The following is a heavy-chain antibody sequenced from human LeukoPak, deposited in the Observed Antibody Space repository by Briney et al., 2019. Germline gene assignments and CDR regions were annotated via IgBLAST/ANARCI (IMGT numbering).Heavy chain of an antibody. Sequence: SETLSLTCTVSGDSIRSGDYYWTWIRQHPGKGLEWIGYIYRSGSAYYNPSLKSRVSMSVDTSKNQFSLKLSYVTVADTAVYYCAREADSGTYARYGMDVWGQGTTVTVSS. D-gene: IGHD1-26*01. J-gene: IGHJ6*02. V-gene: IGHV4-31*03. CDR1: GDSIRSGDYY. CDR3: AREADSGTYARYGMDV. CDR2: IYRSGSA.